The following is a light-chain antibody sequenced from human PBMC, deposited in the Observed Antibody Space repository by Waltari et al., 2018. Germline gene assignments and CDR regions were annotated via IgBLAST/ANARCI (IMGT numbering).Light chain of an antibody. CDR1: ESLGIY. V-gene: IGKV3-11*02. Sequence: EIVLTQSPATLSLSPGERATLSCRASESLGIYLTWYQHKPGQAPRLLIYDASNRATGSPARFSGGGSGRDFTLTINSLEPEDFTVYYCQHRRNWPPYTFGQGTKLEIK. CDR3: QHRRNWPPYT. J-gene: IGKJ2*01. CDR2: DAS.